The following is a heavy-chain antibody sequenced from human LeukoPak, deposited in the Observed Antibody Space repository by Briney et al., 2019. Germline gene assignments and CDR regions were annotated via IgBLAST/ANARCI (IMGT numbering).Heavy chain of an antibody. Sequence: GGSLRLSCAASGFTFSNYWMHWVRQVPGKGLVWVSRTNPGGSNTAYADSVKGRFTTSRDNAKNSLYLQMNSLRAEDTAVYYCARMYSSSWYSWGQGTLVAVSS. CDR3: ARMYSSSWYS. CDR2: TNPGGSNT. J-gene: IGHJ4*02. D-gene: IGHD6-13*01. V-gene: IGHV3-74*01. CDR1: GFTFSNYW.